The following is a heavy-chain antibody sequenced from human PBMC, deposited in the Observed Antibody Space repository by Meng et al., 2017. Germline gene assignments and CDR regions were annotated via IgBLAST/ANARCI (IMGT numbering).Heavy chain of an antibody. Sequence: GESLKISCAASGFTCDDYARHWVRQAPGKGLEWVSLISWDGGRTYYADSVKGRFTISRDNSKNSLYLQRNSLRAEDTALYYCAKDGIIRGVIGNWFDPWGQGTLVTVSS. CDR2: ISWDGGRT. D-gene: IGHD3-10*01. J-gene: IGHJ5*02. CDR3: AKDGIIRGVIGNWFDP. CDR1: GFTCDDYA. V-gene: IGHV3-43D*03.